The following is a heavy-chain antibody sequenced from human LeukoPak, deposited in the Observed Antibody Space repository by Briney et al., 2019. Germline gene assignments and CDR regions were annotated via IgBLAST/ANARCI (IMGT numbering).Heavy chain of an antibody. J-gene: IGHJ4*02. CDR3: AREFAGWHKPDFDY. Sequence: GGSLRLSCAASGFTFDDYAMHWVRQAPGKGLEWVSGISWNSGNIGYADSVKGRFTISRDNAKNSLYLQMNSLRAEDTAVYYCAREFAGWHKPDFDYWGQGTLVTVSS. V-gene: IGHV3-9*01. CDR2: ISWNSGNI. D-gene: IGHD3-10*01. CDR1: GFTFDDYA.